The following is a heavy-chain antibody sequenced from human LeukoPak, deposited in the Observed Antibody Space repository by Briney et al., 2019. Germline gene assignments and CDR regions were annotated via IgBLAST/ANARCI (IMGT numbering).Heavy chain of an antibody. Sequence: GECLKIPCKGSGYSFTSYWIGWVRQMPGKGLEWMGIIYPGDSDTRYSPSFQGQVTISADKSISTAYLQWSSLKASDTAMYYCARQWELADDAFDIWGQGTMVTVSS. CDR2: IYPGDSDT. CDR1: GYSFTSYW. J-gene: IGHJ3*02. D-gene: IGHD1-26*01. V-gene: IGHV5-51*01. CDR3: ARQWELADDAFDI.